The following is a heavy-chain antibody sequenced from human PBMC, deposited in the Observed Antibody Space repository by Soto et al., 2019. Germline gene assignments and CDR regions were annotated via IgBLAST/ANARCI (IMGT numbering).Heavy chain of an antibody. CDR2: SIPIFGTA. V-gene: IGHV1-69*12. CDR1: GGTFSSYA. Sequence: QVQLVQSGAEVKKPGSSVKVSCKASGGTFSSYAINWVRQAPGQGLEWMGGSIPIFGTANYAQKFQGRVTITADESTSPAYMELSSLRSEDTAVYYCARGRGGSSYYYYGMDVGCQGTTVTVSS. D-gene: IGHD2-15*01. J-gene: IGHJ6*02. CDR3: ARGRGGSSYYYYGMDV.